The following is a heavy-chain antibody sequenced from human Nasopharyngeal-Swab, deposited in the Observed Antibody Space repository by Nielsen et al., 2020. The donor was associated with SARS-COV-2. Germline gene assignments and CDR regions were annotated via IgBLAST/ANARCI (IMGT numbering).Heavy chain of an antibody. CDR1: GFIFSSYN. J-gene: IGHJ6*02. V-gene: IGHV3-21*01. Sequence: GGSLRPSCTASGFIFSSYNINWVRQAPAKGLEWVSSISFSSSYIYYGDSVKGRFTLSRDNAKKSLFLQMNSLRAEDTAVYYCARSKISPSSYYDSSDHYGSYGMDFWGQGTTVTVSS. CDR3: ARSKISPSSYYDSSDHYGSYGMDF. D-gene: IGHD3-22*01. CDR2: ISFSSSYI.